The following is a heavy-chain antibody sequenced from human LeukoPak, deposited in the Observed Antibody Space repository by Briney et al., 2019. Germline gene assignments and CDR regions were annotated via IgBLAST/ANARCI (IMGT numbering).Heavy chain of an antibody. CDR3: ARSKSYSSGWTDFDC. J-gene: IGHJ4*02. CDR1: GFTFSSHD. D-gene: IGHD6-19*01. V-gene: IGHV3-13*01. CDR2: IGTAGNT. Sequence: GGSLRLSCAASGFTFSSHDMHWVRRPPGKGLEWVSVIGTAGNTYYTDSVKGRFTISRENAKNSLYLQMDNLRAEDTAVYYCARSKSYSSGWTDFDCWGQGTLVTVSS.